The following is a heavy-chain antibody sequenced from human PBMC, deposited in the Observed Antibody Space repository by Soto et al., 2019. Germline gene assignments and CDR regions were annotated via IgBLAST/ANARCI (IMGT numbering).Heavy chain of an antibody. CDR3: ARDFRLHKVYSSSTPLDY. D-gene: IGHD6-6*01. J-gene: IGHJ4*02. CDR1: GFTFSSYS. Sequence: GGSLRLSCAASGFTFSSYSMNWVRQAPGKGLEWVSSISSSSSYIYYADSVKGRFTISRDNAKNSLYLQMNSLRAEDTAVYYCARDFRLHKVYSSSTPLDYWGQGTLVTVS. V-gene: IGHV3-21*01. CDR2: ISSSSSYI.